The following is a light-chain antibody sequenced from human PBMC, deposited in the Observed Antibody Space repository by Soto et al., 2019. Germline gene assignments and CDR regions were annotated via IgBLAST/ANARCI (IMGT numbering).Light chain of an antibody. V-gene: IGKV1-9*01. CDR3: QQLNSYPLT. J-gene: IGKJ4*01. CDR1: QGISSY. Sequence: DIQLTQSPSFLSASVGDRVTITCRAIQGISSYLGWYQQKPGKAPKLLIYGTSTLPSGVPSRFSGGGSGTVFTLTMRRLQREDFATYYCQQLNSYPLTFGGGTKVEIQ. CDR2: GTS.